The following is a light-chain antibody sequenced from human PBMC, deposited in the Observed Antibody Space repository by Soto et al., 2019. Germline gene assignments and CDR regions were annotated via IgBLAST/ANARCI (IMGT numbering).Light chain of an antibody. CDR1: QSVSDNY. Sequence: EIVLTQSPGTLSLSPGERATLSCRASQSVSDNYLAWYQQKPGQPPRLLIYPAYSRATGTPDRFSGSGSKTDFTLTISRLEPEDFAVYYCQQYGSSPPTFGQGTKVEIK. V-gene: IGKV3-20*01. CDR3: QQYGSSPPT. J-gene: IGKJ1*01. CDR2: PAY.